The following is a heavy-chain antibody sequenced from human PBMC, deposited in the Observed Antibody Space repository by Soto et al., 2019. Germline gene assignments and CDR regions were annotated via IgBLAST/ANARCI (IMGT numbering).Heavy chain of an antibody. CDR1: GFTFSDYY. J-gene: IGHJ6*02. D-gene: IGHD6-13*01. CDR3: ARGGVAAAGMGWGYYYYYYGMDV. CDR2: ISSSVSTI. V-gene: IGHV3-11*01. Sequence: PGGSLRLSCAASGFTFSDYYMSWIRQAPGKGLEWVSYISSSVSTIYYADSVKGRFTISRDNAKNSLYLQMNSLRAEDTAVYYCARGGVAAAGMGWGYYYYYYGMDVWGQGTRVNFSS.